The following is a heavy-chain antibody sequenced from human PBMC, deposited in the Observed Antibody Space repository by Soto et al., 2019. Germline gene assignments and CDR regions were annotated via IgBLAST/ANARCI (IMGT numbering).Heavy chain of an antibody. Sequence: GGSLRLSCAASGFTVSSNYMSWVRQAPGKGLEWVSGITWNSRVLAYADSVKGRFTISRGNARNSLYLQMDSLRDEDTALYYCAKGRYDFWSPYYFDSWGQGTLVTVSS. CDR1: GFTVSSNY. D-gene: IGHD3-3*01. CDR2: ITWNSRVL. V-gene: IGHV3-9*01. CDR3: AKGRYDFWSPYYFDS. J-gene: IGHJ4*02.